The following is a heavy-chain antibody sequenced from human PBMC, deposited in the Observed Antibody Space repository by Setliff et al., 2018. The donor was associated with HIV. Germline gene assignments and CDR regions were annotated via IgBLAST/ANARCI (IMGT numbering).Heavy chain of an antibody. CDR3: ARDSAGGVATIPHFDY. Sequence: SVKVSCKASGGTFSSYAISWVRQAPGQGLEWMGGIIPILGIANYAQKFQGRVTITADESTSTAYMELSSLRSEDTAVYYCARDSAGGVATIPHFDYWGQGTLVTVSS. D-gene: IGHD5-12*01. J-gene: IGHJ4*02. V-gene: IGHV1-69*10. CDR2: IIPILGIA. CDR1: GGTFSSYA.